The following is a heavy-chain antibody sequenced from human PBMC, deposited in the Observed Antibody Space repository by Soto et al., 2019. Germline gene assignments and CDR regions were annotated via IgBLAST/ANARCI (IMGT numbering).Heavy chain of an antibody. V-gene: IGHV1-46*01. CDR2: INPSGGST. CDR1: GYTFTSYY. D-gene: IGHD2-2*01. Sequence: ASVKVSCKASGYTFTSYYMHWVRQAPGQGLEWMGIINPSGGSTSYAQKFQGRVTMTRDTSTSTVYMELSSLRSEDTAVYYCARSAIVLIPAADDFGYCGKGSLVTVGS. J-gene: IGHJ4*02. CDR3: ARSAIVLIPAADDFGY.